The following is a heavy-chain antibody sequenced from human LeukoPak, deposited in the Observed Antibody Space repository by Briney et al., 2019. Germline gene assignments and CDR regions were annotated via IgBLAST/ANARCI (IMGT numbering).Heavy chain of an antibody. J-gene: IGHJ4*02. CDR3: TSASLGV. CDR2: IRSKAYGGTI. D-gene: IGHD3-16*01. CDR1: GFTFGDYA. V-gene: IGHV3-49*04. Sequence: GGSLRLSCTGSGFTFGDYAMSWVRQAPGKGLGWVGFIRSKAYGGTIEYAASVKGRLTISRDDSKSIAYLHMNSLKTEDTAVYYCTSASLGVWGQGTLVTVSS.